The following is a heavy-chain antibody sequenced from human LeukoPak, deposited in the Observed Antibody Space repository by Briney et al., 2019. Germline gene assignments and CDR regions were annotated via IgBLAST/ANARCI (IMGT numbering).Heavy chain of an antibody. CDR1: GGTFSSYA. D-gene: IGHD6-25*01. V-gene: IGHV1-69*13. J-gene: IGHJ4*02. Sequence: ASVKVSCKASGGTFSSYAISWVRQAPGQGLEWMGGIIPIFGTANYAQKFQGRVTITADESTSTAYMELSSPRSEDTAVYYCARGGRIYSSAHFDYWGQGTLVTVSS. CDR2: IIPIFGTA. CDR3: ARGGRIYSSAHFDY.